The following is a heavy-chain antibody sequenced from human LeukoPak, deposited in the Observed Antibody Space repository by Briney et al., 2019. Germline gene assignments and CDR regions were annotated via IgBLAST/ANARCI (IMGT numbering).Heavy chain of an antibody. J-gene: IGHJ4*02. CDR1: GFTFSSYA. D-gene: IGHD3-22*01. V-gene: IGHV3-23*01. Sequence: QAGGSPRLSCAASGFTFSSYAMSWVRQAPGKGLEWVSVITGSGGNTYYADSVKGRFTIPRDNAENTLYLQMNSLRVEDTAVYYCVRSAFHAGSGNYYDYWGQGTLVTVSS. CDR2: ITGSGGNT. CDR3: VRSAFHAGSGNYYDY.